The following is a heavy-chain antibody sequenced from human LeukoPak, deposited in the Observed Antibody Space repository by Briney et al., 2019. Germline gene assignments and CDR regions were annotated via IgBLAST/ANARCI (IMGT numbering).Heavy chain of an antibody. V-gene: IGHV4-39*01. CDR1: GGFISSSSFY. J-gene: IGHJ1*01. CDR2: IYYSGIT. D-gene: IGHD5-18*01. Sequence: PSETLSLTCNVSGGFISSSSFYWGWIRQPPGKGLEWIGTIYYSGITYYSPSLKSRVTMSVDTSKNQFSLKLSSVTAADTAVYYCARTGSTYSYGYLADWGQGTLVTVSS. CDR3: ARTGSTYSYGYLAD.